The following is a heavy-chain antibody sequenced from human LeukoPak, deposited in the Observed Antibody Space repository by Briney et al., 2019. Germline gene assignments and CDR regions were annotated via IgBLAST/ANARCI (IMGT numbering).Heavy chain of an antibody. Sequence: QPGGSLRLSCAASGFTFSSYSMNWVRQAPGKGLEWVSYISSSSSTIYYADSVKGRFTISRDNAKNSLYLQMNSLRAEDTAVYYCARPLDYYGTTPDYWGQGTLVTVSS. CDR1: GFTFSSYS. CDR3: ARPLDYYGTTPDY. J-gene: IGHJ4*02. V-gene: IGHV3-48*04. CDR2: ISSSSSTI. D-gene: IGHD3-10*01.